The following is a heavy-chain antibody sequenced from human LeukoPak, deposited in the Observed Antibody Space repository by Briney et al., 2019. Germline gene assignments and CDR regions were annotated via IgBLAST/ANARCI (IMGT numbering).Heavy chain of an antibody. Sequence: GGSLRLSCAASGFTFSSYGMHWVRQAPGKGLEWVAFIRYDGSNKYYADSVKGRFTISRDNSKNTLYLQMNSLRAEDTAVYYCAKKLEPYYDSSGYPSNWGQGTLVTVSS. CDR1: GFTFSSYG. J-gene: IGHJ4*02. CDR3: AKKLEPYYDSSGYPSN. V-gene: IGHV3-30*02. D-gene: IGHD3-22*01. CDR2: IRYDGSNK.